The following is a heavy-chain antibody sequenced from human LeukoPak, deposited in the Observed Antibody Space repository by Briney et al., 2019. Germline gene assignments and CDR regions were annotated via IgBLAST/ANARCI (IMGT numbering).Heavy chain of an antibody. CDR1: GFTVSSNY. V-gene: IGHV3-66*01. Sequence: GGSLRLSCAASGFTVSSNYMSWVRQAPGRGLEWVSVIYSGGSTYYADSVKGRFTISRDNSKNTLYLQMNSLRAEDTAVYYCARESVVDRKPSFLDYWGQGTLVTVS. CDR2: IYSGGST. CDR3: ARESVVDRKPSFLDY. J-gene: IGHJ4*02. D-gene: IGHD2/OR15-2a*01.